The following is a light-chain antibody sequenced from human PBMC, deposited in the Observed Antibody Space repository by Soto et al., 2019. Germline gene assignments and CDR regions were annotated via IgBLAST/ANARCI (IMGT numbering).Light chain of an antibody. CDR1: QSVGSD. CDR3: QHHNNWPPYT. J-gene: IGKJ2*01. CDR2: GAS. Sequence: EIVITQSPAILSVSPGEGATLSCRASQSVGSDLAWYQQKPGQPPRLLIYGASTRATGIPARFSGGGSGTDFTLTISSLXSEDFAVYYCQHHNNWPPYTFGQGTKVDIK. V-gene: IGKV3-15*01.